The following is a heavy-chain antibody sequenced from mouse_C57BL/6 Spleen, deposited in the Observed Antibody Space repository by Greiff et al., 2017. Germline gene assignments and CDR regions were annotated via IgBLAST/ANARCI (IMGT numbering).Heavy chain of an antibody. Sequence: EVKLMESGGGLVQPGGSMKLSCVASGFTFSNYWMNWVRQSPEKGLEWVAQIRLKSDNYATHYAESVKGRFTISRDDSKSSVYLQMNNLRAEDTGIYYCTGGRTDFDYWGQGTTLTVSS. J-gene: IGHJ2*01. CDR2: IRLKSDNYAT. CDR3: TGGRTDFDY. V-gene: IGHV6-3*01. CDR1: GFTFSNYW.